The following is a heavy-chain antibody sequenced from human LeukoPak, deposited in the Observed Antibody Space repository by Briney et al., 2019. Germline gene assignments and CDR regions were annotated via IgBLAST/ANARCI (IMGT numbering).Heavy chain of an antibody. J-gene: IGHJ4*02. V-gene: IGHV1-18*01. D-gene: IGHD6-6*01. Sequence: ASVKVSCKASGYTFTSYGISWVRQAPGQGLEWMGWISAYNGNTNYAQKLQGRVTMTTDTSTSTAYMELRSLRPDDTAVYYCARDRLDSSSSIYFDYWGQGTLVTVSS. CDR3: ARDRLDSSSSIYFDY. CDR1: GYTFTSYG. CDR2: ISAYNGNT.